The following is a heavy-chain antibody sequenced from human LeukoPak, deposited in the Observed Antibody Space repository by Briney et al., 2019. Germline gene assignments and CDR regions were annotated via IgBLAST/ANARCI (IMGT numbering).Heavy chain of an antibody. CDR2: IYDSGST. V-gene: IGHV4-39*01. CDR1: GGSITSRRYY. CDR3: ARYYLGYRSGGSCYSFDY. J-gene: IGHJ4*02. Sequence: PSETLSLTCTVSGGSITSRRYYWGWIRQPPVKGLEWIGSIYDSGSTYYNPSLKSRVTISVDTSKDQFSLKLSSVTAADTAVYYCARYYLGYRSGGSCYSFDYWGQGTLVTVSS. D-gene: IGHD2-15*01.